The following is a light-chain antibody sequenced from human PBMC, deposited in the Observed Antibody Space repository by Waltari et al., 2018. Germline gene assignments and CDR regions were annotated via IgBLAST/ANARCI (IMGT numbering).Light chain of an antibody. CDR1: QSLDHSDGNTY. CDR3: MQGSHWPPWT. Sequence: EVVMTQSPLSLPVTLGQQASISCRSSQSLDHSDGNTYLNWFHQRPGQSPRRLLYQVSNRDSGVPDRFSGSGSGTEFTLKISSVEAEDVGVYYCMQGSHWPPWTFGQGTRVEIK. J-gene: IGKJ1*01. V-gene: IGKV2-30*02. CDR2: QVS.